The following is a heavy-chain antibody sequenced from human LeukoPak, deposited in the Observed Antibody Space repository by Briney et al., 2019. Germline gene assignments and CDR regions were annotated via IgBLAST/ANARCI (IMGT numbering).Heavy chain of an antibody. J-gene: IGHJ6*03. Sequence: SVKVSCKASGGTFSSYAISWVRQAPGQGLEWMGGIIPVFGTANYAQKFQGRVTITADKSTSTAYMELSSLRSEDTAVYYCARDSGGYSGYDVNYYYYYYMDVWGKGTTVTVSS. D-gene: IGHD5-12*01. CDR2: IIPVFGTA. CDR1: GGTFSSYA. CDR3: ARDSGGYSGYDVNYYYYYYMDV. V-gene: IGHV1-69*06.